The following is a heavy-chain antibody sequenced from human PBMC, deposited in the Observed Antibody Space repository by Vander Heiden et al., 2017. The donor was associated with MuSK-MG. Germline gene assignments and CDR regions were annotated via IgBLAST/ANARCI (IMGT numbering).Heavy chain of an antibody. CDR1: GFTFSSYG. Sequence: QVQLVESGGGVVQPGRSLRLSCAASGFTFSSYGLHGVRQAPGKGLEWVAVIWYDGSNKYYADSVKGRFTISRDNSKNTLYLQMNSLRAEDTAVYYCARGSLSDFWSGYYSPFYFDYWGQGTLVTVSS. V-gene: IGHV3-33*01. CDR3: ARGSLSDFWSGYYSPFYFDY. D-gene: IGHD3-3*01. CDR2: IWYDGSNK. J-gene: IGHJ4*02.